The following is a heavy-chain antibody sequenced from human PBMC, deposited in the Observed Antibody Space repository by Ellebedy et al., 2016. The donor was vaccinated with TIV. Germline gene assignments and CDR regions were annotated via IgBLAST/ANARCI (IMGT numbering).Heavy chain of an antibody. CDR2: IKSQTDGGTT. CDR1: GFSFFNAW. Sequence: GGSLRLSXAPSGFSFFNAWMSWVRQAPGKGLEWVGLIKSQTDGGTTDYAAPVKGRFTISRDDSKNTLYLQMNSLKTEDTAVYYCTTDTWDPPYWGRGALVTVSS. CDR3: TTDTWDPPY. V-gene: IGHV3-15*01. D-gene: IGHD1-26*01. J-gene: IGHJ4*02.